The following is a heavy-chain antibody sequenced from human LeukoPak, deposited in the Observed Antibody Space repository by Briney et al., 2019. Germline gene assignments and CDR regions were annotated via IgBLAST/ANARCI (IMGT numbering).Heavy chain of an antibody. CDR3: AREIDYDSSGYLYYFDY. CDR2: IIPILGIA. J-gene: IGHJ4*02. Sequence: SVKVSCKASGGTFSSYAISWVRQAPGQGLEWMGRIIPILGIANYAQKFQGGVTITADKSTSTAYMELSSLRSEDTAVYYCAREIDYDSSGYLYYFDYWGQGTLVTVSS. V-gene: IGHV1-69*04. CDR1: GGTFSSYA. D-gene: IGHD3-22*01.